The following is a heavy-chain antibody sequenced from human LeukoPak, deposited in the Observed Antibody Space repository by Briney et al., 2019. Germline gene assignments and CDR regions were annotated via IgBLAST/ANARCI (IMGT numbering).Heavy chain of an antibody. CDR2: IRAYNGNT. V-gene: IGHV1-18*01. D-gene: IGHD5-12*01. J-gene: IGHJ4*02. CDR1: GYTFTSYG. Sequence: GASVKVSCKASGYTFTSYGIRWVRQAPGQGLEWMGWIRAYNGNTNYAKKLHGRVTMTTDTSTSTAYMELRSLRSDDTAVYYCARDRYSGYEYYFDYWGQGTLVTVSS. CDR3: ARDRYSGYEYYFDY.